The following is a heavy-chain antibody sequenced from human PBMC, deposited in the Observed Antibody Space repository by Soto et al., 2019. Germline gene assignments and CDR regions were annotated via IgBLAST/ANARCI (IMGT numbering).Heavy chain of an antibody. CDR3: ARGSRYSYGPMYY. CDR2: INHSGST. J-gene: IGHJ4*02. CDR1: GGSFSGYY. D-gene: IGHD5-18*01. Sequence: SSETLSLTCAVYGGSFSGYYWSWIRQPPGKGLEWIGEINHSGSTNYNPSLKSRVTISVDTSKNQFSLKLSSVTAADTAVYYCARGSRYSYGPMYYWGQGTLVTVSS. V-gene: IGHV4-34*01.